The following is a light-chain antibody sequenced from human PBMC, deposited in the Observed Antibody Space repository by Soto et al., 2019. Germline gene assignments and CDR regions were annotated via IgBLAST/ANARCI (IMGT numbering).Light chain of an antibody. CDR2: DVS. CDR3: QQRKHWPPLT. J-gene: IGKJ5*01. Sequence: EVVLTQSPATLSLSPGERATLSCRASQSVDRYIAWYQQKPGQAPRLIIYDVSNRPTGIPARFSGSGSGTDFTLTISSLEPEDFAVYYCQQRKHWPPLTFGQGTRLEIK. CDR1: QSVDRY. V-gene: IGKV3-11*01.